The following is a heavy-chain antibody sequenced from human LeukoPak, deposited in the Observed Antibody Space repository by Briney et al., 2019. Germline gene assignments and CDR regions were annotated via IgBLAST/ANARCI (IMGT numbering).Heavy chain of an antibody. CDR2: VEYTGRT. CDR1: GGSISTSYR. D-gene: IGHD5-12*01. Sequence: SETLSLTCTVSGGSISTSYRWGWIRQPPGKGLEWIGSVEYTGRTYYNASFNSRMTMSVDTSNNQFSLRLNSVTAADTAVYYCARQEAYGPSGYDVIDRWGQGTLVTVSS. CDR3: ARQEAYGPSGYDVIDR. V-gene: IGHV4-39*01. J-gene: IGHJ5*02.